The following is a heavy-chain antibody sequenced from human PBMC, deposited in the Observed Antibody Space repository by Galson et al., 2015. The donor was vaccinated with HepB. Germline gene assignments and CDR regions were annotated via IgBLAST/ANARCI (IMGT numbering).Heavy chain of an antibody. V-gene: IGHV4-31*03. Sequence: TLSLTCTVSGGSISSGGYYWSWIRQHPGKGLEWIGYVYYSGSTYYNPSLESRVTISVDTSKNQFSLKLSSVTAADTAVYYCARDPGDYCSSTSCPDGEMGGWFDPWGQGTLVTVSS. CDR2: VYYSGST. CDR1: GGSISSGGYY. J-gene: IGHJ5*02. D-gene: IGHD2-2*01. CDR3: ARDPGDYCSSTSCPDGEMGGWFDP.